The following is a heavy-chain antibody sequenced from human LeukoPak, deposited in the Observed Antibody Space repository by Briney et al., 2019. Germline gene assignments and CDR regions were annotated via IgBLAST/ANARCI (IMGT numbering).Heavy chain of an antibody. V-gene: IGHV3-21*01. CDR2: ISSSSSYI. J-gene: IGHJ4*02. CDR3: VKRGDNYAYRY. CDR1: GFSFCRYS. D-gene: IGHD5-18*01. Sequence: KPGGSLSLSCTASGFSFCRYSWNWVRQAPGKGLEWVSSISSSSSYIYYADSVKGRFTISRDNSKNTLYLQMSSLRAEDTAVNYCVKRGDNYAYRYWGQGTLVTVSS.